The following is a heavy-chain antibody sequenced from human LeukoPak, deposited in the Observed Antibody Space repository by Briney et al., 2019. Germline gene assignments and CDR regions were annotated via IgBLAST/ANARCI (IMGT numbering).Heavy chain of an antibody. CDR1: GYTFTSYD. D-gene: IGHD2-8*01. Sequence: ASVKVSCKASGYTFTSYDINWVRQATGQGLEWMGWMNPNSGNTGYAQKFQGRVSMTRDRSISTVYMELRRLRSDDTAVYYCARRSSYGTNWFDPWGQGTLVTVSS. CDR3: ARRSSYGTNWFDP. CDR2: MNPNSGNT. V-gene: IGHV1-8*01. J-gene: IGHJ5*02.